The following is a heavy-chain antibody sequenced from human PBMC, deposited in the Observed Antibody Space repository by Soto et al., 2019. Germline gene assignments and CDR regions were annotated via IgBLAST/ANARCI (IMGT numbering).Heavy chain of an antibody. Sequence: ASVKVSCKASGYTFSSYDINWVRQATGQGLEWLGWMSPICGNTGYAQKFQGRVTMTANTSISIAYMELSGLRSEDTAVYYCARGGSSTGNHKLYFDPWGQGARVTVSS. CDR3: ARGGSSTGNHKLYFDP. J-gene: IGHJ5*02. CDR1: GYTFSSYD. D-gene: IGHD1-26*01. CDR2: MSPICGNT. V-gene: IGHV1-8*01.